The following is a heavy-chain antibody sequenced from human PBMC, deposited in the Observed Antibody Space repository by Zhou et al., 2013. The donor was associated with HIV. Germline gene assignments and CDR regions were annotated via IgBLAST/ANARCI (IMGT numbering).Heavy chain of an antibody. Sequence: QVQLQESGPGLVKPSETLSLTCTVSGGSISSHYWSWIRQPPGKGLEWIGYIYYSGNTNYNPSLKSRVTISIDTSKNQFSLKLSSVTAADTAVYYCARDSPGDGSNSVNWYFDLWGRGTLVTVSS. CDR1: GGSISSHY. J-gene: IGHJ2*01. CDR3: ARDSPGDGSNSVNWYFDL. CDR2: IYYSGNT. D-gene: IGHD3-10*01. V-gene: IGHV4-59*11.